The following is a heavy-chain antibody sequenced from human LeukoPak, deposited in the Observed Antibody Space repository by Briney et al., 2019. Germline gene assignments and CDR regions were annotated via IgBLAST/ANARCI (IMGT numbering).Heavy chain of an antibody. CDR1: GYTFTSYG. CDR3: ARLGYCSSTSCDDY. D-gene: IGHD2-2*01. CDR2: ISAYNGNT. J-gene: IGHJ4*02. V-gene: IGHV1-18*01. Sequence: ASVKVSCKASGYTFTSYGISWVRQAPGQGLEWMGWISAYNGNTNYAQKLQGRVTMTTDTSTSTAYMGLRSLRSDDTAVYYCARLGYCSSTSCDDYWGQGTLVTVSS.